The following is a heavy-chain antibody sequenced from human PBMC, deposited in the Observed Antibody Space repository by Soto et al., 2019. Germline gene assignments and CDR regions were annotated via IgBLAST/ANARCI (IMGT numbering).Heavy chain of an antibody. CDR2: IGDSEGETT. Sequence: EVQLLESGGGLVQPGGSLRLSCAASGFTFSTYAMSWVRQAPGKEREWVSRIGDSEGETTHYADSVKGRFTISRDNAKNTLYLQKNSLRVEDTAIYYCGKGYCGGGRCYDLDNWFDSWGQGTRVTVSS. J-gene: IGHJ5*01. D-gene: IGHD2-15*01. CDR1: GFTFSTYA. V-gene: IGHV3-23*01. CDR3: GKGYCGGGRCYDLDNWFDS.